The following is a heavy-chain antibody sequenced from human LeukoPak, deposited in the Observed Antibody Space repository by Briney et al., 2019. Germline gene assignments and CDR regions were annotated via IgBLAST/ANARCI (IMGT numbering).Heavy chain of an antibody. J-gene: IGHJ4*02. CDR2: IDSDGSTT. Sequence: GGSLRDSCAASGFTLISYWMHWVRQAPGKGLVWVSRIDSDGSTTSYADSVKGRFTISRDNAKNTEYLQMNSLRAEDTAVYYCARVRSSGWSYFDYWGQGTLVTVSS. V-gene: IGHV3-74*01. CDR1: GFTLISYW. CDR3: ARVRSSGWSYFDY. D-gene: IGHD6-19*01.